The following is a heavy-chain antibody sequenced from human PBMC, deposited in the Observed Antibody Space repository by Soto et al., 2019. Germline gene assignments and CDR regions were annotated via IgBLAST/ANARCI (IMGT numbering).Heavy chain of an antibody. CDR3: ARFYYDSSGYLPSPYYYYYGMDV. CDR2: IKQDGSEK. J-gene: IGHJ6*02. D-gene: IGHD3-22*01. Sequence: GGSLRLSCAASGFTFSSHGMSWVRQAPGKGLELVANIKQDGSEKDYVDSVKGRFTISRDNAKNSLYLKMNSLRAEDTDVYYCARFYYDSSGYLPSPYYYYYGMDVWGQGTTVTFSS. CDR1: GFTFSSHG. V-gene: IGHV3-7*04.